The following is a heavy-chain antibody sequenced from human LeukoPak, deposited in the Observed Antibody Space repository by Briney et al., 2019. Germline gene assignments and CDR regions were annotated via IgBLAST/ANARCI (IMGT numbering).Heavy chain of an antibody. CDR2: ISAYNGNT. D-gene: IGHD7-27*01. V-gene: IGHV1-18*01. J-gene: IGHJ3*02. Sequence: ASVKVSCKASGYTFTSYGISWVRQAPGQGLEWMGWISAYNGNTNYAQKFQGRVTITRNTSISTAYMELSSLRSEDTAVYYCARSWVDDAFDIWGQGTMVTVSS. CDR1: GYTFTSYG. CDR3: ARSWVDDAFDI.